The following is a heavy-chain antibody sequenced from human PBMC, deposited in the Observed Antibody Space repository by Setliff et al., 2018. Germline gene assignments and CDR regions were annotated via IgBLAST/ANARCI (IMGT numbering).Heavy chain of an antibody. CDR3: RQAVVGRDVFDI. V-gene: IGHV4-34*01. J-gene: IGHJ3*02. CDR2: INHSGSG. Sequence: SETLSLTCSVYGESFSNNYWSWIRQPPGKGLEWIGEINHSGSGDYNPSFKGRVTISVDTSKKQFSLTLTSVTAADTALYYCRQAVVGRDVFDIWGQGTVVTVSS. CDR1: GESFSNNY. D-gene: IGHD1-1*01.